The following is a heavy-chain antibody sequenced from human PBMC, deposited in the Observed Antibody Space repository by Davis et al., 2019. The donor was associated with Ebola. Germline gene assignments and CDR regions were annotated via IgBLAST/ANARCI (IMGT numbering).Heavy chain of an antibody. CDR3: ARTRGSYSYYYGLDV. CDR2: ISSSSSYI. D-gene: IGHD1-26*01. J-gene: IGHJ6*02. CDR1: GFIVSSYA. V-gene: IGHV3-21*01. Sequence: GASLKISCAASGFIVSSYALNWVRQAPGKGQEWVSSISSSSSYIYYADSVKGRFTISRDNAKNSLYVQMNSLRAEDTAVYYCARTRGSYSYYYGLDVWGQGATVTVSS.